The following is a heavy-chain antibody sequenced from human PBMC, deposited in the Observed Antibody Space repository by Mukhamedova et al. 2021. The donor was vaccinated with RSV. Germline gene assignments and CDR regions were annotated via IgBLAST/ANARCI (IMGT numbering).Heavy chain of an antibody. V-gene: IGHV4-39*07. CDR3: AERHCGGDHCFDY. D-gene: IGHD2-21*02. CDR1: GGSISSSSYY. J-gene: IGHJ4*01. CDR2: IYCSGST. Sequence: GGSISSSSYYWGWIRQPPGKGLEWIGSIYCSGSTYYNPSLKSRVTISVDTSKNQFSLKLSSVTAADTAVYYCAERHCGGDHCFDYWG.